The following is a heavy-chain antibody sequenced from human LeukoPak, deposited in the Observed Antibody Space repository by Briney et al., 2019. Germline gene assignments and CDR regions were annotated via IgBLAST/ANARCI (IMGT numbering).Heavy chain of an antibody. J-gene: IGHJ4*02. Sequence: GGSLRLSCAASGFTFSSYAMHWVRQAPGKGLEWVAVISYDGSNKYYADSVKGRFTISRDNSKNTLYLQMNSLRAEDTAVYYCARDSSYGSGSWGQGTLVTVSS. CDR3: ARDSSYGSGS. CDR2: ISYDGSNK. V-gene: IGHV3-30-3*01. CDR1: GFTFSSYA. D-gene: IGHD3-10*01.